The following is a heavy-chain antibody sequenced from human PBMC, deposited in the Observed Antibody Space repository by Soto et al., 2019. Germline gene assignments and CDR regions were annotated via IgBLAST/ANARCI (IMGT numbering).Heavy chain of an antibody. CDR3: ARRGYGSGSYYNYYYYGMDV. CDR1: GFTFGSYA. J-gene: IGHJ6*02. V-gene: IGHV3-30-3*01. CDR2: ISYDGSNK. Sequence: QVQLVESGGGVVQPGRSLRLSCAASGFTFGSYAMHWVRQAPGKGLEWVAVISYDGSNKYYADSVKGRFTISRDNSKNTLYLQMNSLRAEDTAVYYCARRGYGSGSYYNYYYYGMDVWGQGTTVTVSS. D-gene: IGHD3-10*01.